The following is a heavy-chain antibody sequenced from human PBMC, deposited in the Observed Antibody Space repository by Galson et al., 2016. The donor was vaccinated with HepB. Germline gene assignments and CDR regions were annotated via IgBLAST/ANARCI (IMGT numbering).Heavy chain of an antibody. CDR3: ASSHKILPDY. CDR1: GGSISDYH. Sequence: SETLSLTCTVSGGSISDYHWNWIRQPPGKGLEWIGYIFYSGSTNYNPSLRSQVSISIDTSKNQFSLKLNSVTAADTALYYCASSHKILPDYWGQGTLVTVSS. V-gene: IGHV4-59*01. CDR2: IFYSGST. D-gene: IGHD2/OR15-2a*01. J-gene: IGHJ4*02.